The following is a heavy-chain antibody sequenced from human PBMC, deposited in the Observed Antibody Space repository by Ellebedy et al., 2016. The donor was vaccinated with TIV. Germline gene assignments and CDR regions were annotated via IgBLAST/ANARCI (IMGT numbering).Heavy chain of an antibody. CDR3: VRDRGRPDSFDL. V-gene: IGHV3-74*01. CDR1: GINFRSYW. J-gene: IGHJ3*01. CDR2: VNGDESTT. Sequence: GESLKISCATSGINFRSYWMHWVRQAPGTGLAWVSHVNGDESTTVYADSVKGRLTISKDIAKSTLFLQMNSLRAEDTAVYYCVRDRGRPDSFDLWGRGTMVIVSS.